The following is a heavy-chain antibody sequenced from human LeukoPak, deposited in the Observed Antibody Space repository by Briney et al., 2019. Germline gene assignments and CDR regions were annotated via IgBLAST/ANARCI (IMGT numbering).Heavy chain of an antibody. D-gene: IGHD6-13*01. CDR2: SSAYNGNT. CDR3: ARVYSSSWYYFDY. J-gene: IGHJ4*02. V-gene: IGHV1-18*01. CDR1: GYTFTSYG. Sequence: ASVKVSCKASGYTFTSYGISWVRQAPGQGLEWMGWSSAYNGNTNYAQKLQGRGTMTTDTSTSTAYMELRRLRPDDTAVYYCARVYSSSWYYFDYWGEGTLVTVSS.